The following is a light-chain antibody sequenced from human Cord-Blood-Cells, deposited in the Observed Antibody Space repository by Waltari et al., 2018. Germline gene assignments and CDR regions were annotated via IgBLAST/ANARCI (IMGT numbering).Light chain of an antibody. CDR3: CSYAGSSTWV. CDR2: EGS. V-gene: IGLV2-23*01. Sequence: QSALTQPASVSGSPGPAITISCTGTSSAVGSDNLVSWYQQHPGKATKHMIYEGSKRPSGVSNRFSGSKSGNTASLTISGLQAEDEADYYCCSYAGSSTWVFGGGTKLTVL. J-gene: IGLJ3*02. CDR1: SSAVGSDNL.